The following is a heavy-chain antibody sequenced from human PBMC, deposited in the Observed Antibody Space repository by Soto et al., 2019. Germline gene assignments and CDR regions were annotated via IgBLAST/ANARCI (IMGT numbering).Heavy chain of an antibody. CDR3: AKCGYDSSRRLLRYFQH. CDR2: IIPILGIA. Sequence: GASVKVSCKASGYTFTSYYMHWVRQAPGEGLEWMGRIIPILGIANYAQKFQGRVTITADKSTSTAYMELSSLRSEDTAVYYCAKCGYDSSRRLLRYFQHWGQGTLVTVSS. J-gene: IGHJ1*01. CDR1: GYTFTSYY. D-gene: IGHD3-22*01. V-gene: IGHV1-69*02.